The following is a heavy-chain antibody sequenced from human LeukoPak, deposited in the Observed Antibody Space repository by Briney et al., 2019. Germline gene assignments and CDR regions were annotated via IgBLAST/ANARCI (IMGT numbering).Heavy chain of an antibody. V-gene: IGHV3-30*04. Sequence: GGSLRLSCAASGFTFSSYAMHWVRQAPGKGLEWVAVISYDGSNKYYADSVKGRFTISRDNSKNTLYLQMNSLRAEDTAVYYCARDLEYDILTGHYNDNCFDYWGQGTLVTVSS. CDR2: ISYDGSNK. CDR1: GFTFSSYA. J-gene: IGHJ4*02. D-gene: IGHD3-9*01. CDR3: ARDLEYDILTGHYNDNCFDY.